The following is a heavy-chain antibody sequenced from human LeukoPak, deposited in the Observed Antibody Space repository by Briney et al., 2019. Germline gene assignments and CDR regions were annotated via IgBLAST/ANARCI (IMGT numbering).Heavy chain of an antibody. D-gene: IGHD3-10*01. J-gene: IGHJ4*02. Sequence: GGSLRLSCAASGFRFSDYYMSWIRQAPGKGLEWVSDVSDSSSTIHYADSVNGRFTISRDNAKNSLYLQMNSLRAEDTAVYYCARERGYGSGTFDYWGQGIQVTTSS. CDR3: ARERGYGSGTFDY. V-gene: IGHV3-11*01. CDR1: GFRFSDYY. CDR2: VSDSSSTI.